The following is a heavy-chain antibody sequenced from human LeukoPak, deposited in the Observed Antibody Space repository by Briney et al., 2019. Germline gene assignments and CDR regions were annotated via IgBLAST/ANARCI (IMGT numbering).Heavy chain of an antibody. CDR2: ISSSSSYT. CDR1: GFTFCDYY. CDR3: ARGVVVVAATLYFDY. V-gene: IGHV3-11*03. D-gene: IGHD2-15*01. J-gene: IGHJ4*02. Sequence: GGSLRLSCAASGFTFCDYYMSWIRQAPGKGLEWVSYISSSSSYTNYADSVKGRFTIPRNNAKNSLYLQMNSLRAEDTAVYYCARGVVVVAATLYFDYWGQGTLVTVSS.